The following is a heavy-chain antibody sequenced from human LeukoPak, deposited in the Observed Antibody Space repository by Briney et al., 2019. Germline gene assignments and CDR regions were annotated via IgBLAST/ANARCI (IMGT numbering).Heavy chain of an antibody. J-gene: IGHJ5*02. CDR1: GFTFSSYA. CDR3: AKDKSSIHCSSSSCTNWFDP. V-gene: IGHV3-23*01. Sequence: GGSLRLSCAASGFTFSSYAMSWVRQAPGKGLEWVSGISGSGGATYYSDSVKGRFTISRDNSKNTRYLQMNSLRAEDTAVYYCAKDKSSIHCSSSSCTNWFDPWGQGTLVTVSS. CDR2: ISGSGGAT. D-gene: IGHD2-2*01.